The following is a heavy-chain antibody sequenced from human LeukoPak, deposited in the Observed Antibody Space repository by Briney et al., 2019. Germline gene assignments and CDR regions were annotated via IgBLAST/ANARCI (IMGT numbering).Heavy chain of an antibody. D-gene: IGHD3-9*01. V-gene: IGHV3-30*18. CDR3: AKAKRYDILTLLDY. J-gene: IGHJ4*02. CDR2: ISYDGSNK. Sequence: SGGSLRLSCAASGFTFSSYGMHWVRQAPGKGLEWVAVISYDGSNKYYADSVKGRFTISRDNSKNTLYLQMNSLRAEDTAVYYCAKAKRYDILTLLDYWGQGTLVTVSS. CDR1: GFTFSSYG.